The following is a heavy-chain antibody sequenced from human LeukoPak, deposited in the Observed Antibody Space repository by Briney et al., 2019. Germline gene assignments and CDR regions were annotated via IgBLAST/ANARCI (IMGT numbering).Heavy chain of an antibody. V-gene: IGHV4-59*01. CDR2: IYSSGIT. Sequence: PSETLSLTCTVSYGSISSYYWSWIRQPPGKGLEWIGQIYSSGITNYSPSLKSRVTISVDTSKNQFSLKLTSVTAADTAVYFCARSGGFGSDYWGQGTLVTVSS. J-gene: IGHJ4*02. CDR1: YGSISSYY. D-gene: IGHD6-25*01. CDR3: ARSGGFGSDY.